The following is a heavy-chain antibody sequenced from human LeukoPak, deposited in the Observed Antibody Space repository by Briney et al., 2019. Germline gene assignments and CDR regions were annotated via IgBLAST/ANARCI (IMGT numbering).Heavy chain of an antibody. CDR3: ARDHIVVVPAANTSDYYYYYGMDV. D-gene: IGHD2-2*01. CDR2: INPNSGGT. V-gene: IGHV1-2*02. Sequence: ASVKVSCKASGYTFTGYYMHWVRQAPGQGLEWMGWINPNSGGTNYAQKFQGRVTMTRDTSISTAYMELSRLRSDDTAAYYYARDHIVVVPAANTSDYYYYYGMDVWGQGTTVTVSS. CDR1: GYTFTGYY. J-gene: IGHJ6*02.